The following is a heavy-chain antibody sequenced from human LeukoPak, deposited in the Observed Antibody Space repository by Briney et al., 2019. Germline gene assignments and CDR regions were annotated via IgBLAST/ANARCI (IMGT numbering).Heavy chain of an antibody. Sequence: GASVKVSCKASGYTFTSYGISWVRQAPGQGLEWMGWISAYNGNTNYAQKLQGRVTMTTDTSTSTAYMELRSLRSGDTAVYYCARDHIAVAGNAAFDIWGQGTMVTVSP. CDR2: ISAYNGNT. D-gene: IGHD6-19*01. CDR3: ARDHIAVAGNAAFDI. V-gene: IGHV1-18*01. J-gene: IGHJ3*02. CDR1: GYTFTSYG.